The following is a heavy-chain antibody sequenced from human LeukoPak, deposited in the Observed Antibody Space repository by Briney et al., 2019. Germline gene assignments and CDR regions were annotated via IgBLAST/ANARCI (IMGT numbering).Heavy chain of an antibody. V-gene: IGHV5-51*01. Sequence: PGESLKISCKGSGYSFTSYWIAWVRQMPGKGLEWMGIIYPGDSDTRYSPSFQGQVTISADKSISTAYLQWSSLKASDTAMYYCARPSDYYDSSGYSNWFDPWGQGTLVTVSS. CDR1: GYSFTSYW. D-gene: IGHD3-22*01. J-gene: IGHJ5*02. CDR2: IYPGDSDT. CDR3: ARPSDYYDSSGYSNWFDP.